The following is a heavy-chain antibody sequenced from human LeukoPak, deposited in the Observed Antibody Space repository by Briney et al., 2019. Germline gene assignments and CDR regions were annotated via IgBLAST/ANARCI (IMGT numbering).Heavy chain of an antibody. V-gene: IGHV4-34*01. CDR1: GGSFSGYY. J-gene: IGHJ4*02. CDR2: INHSGST. Sequence: SETLSLTCAVYGGSFSGYYWSWIRQPPGKGLEWIGEINHSGSTNYNPSLKSRVTISVDTSKNQFSLKLSSVTAADTAVYYCARRGRGVIRFGSFDYWGQGTLVTVSS. D-gene: IGHD3-10*01. CDR3: ARRGRGVIRFGSFDY.